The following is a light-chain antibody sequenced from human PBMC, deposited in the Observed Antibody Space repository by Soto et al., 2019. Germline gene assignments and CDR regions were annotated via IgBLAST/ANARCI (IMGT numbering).Light chain of an antibody. CDR3: QNSHSWPYT. J-gene: IGKJ2*01. CDR2: NAP. V-gene: IGKV3-11*01. CDR1: QSVTTY. Sequence: EIMLTQSPATLSLSPGERATLSCRASQSVTTYLAWYQQKPGQAPRLLIYNAPNRATGIPARFSGSGSGTDFTLTIGSLEPEDFAVYYCQNSHSWPYTFGQGTKVDIK.